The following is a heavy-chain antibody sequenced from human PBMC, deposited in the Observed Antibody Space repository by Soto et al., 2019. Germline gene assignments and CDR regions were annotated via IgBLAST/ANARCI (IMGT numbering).Heavy chain of an antibody. D-gene: IGHD5-18*01. CDR2: ISYDGSNK. CDR1: GFTFSSYA. J-gene: IGHJ4*02. V-gene: IGHV3-30-3*01. CDR3: ARDAGGLRVQYSHFDY. Sequence: QVQLVESGGGVVQPGRSLRLSCAASGFTFSSYAMHWVRQAPGKGLEWVAVISYDGSNKYYADSVKGRFTISRDNSKNTLYLQMNSLRAEDTAVYYCARDAGGLRVQYSHFDYWGQGTLVTVSS.